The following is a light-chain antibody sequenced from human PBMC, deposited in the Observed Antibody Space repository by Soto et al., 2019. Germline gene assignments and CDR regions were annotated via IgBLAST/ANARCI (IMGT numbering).Light chain of an antibody. CDR3: QHYGRSRT. CDR1: QSVTNNY. CDR2: GAS. J-gene: IGKJ1*01. V-gene: IGKV3-20*01. Sequence: EVRLRQSPGTLSLSPGERATLSCRASQSVTNNYLAWYQQRPGLAPRLLIYGASSRATGIPDRFSGSGSGTVFTLTIGRLEPEDFAVYYCQHYGRSRTFGQGTKVDIK.